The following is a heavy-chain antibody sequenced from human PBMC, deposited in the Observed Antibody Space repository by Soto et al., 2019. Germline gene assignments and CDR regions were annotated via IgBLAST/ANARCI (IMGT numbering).Heavy chain of an antibody. CDR1: GFTFSSYA. D-gene: IGHD1-26*01. CDR3: AKGQSGSYYYYGMDV. J-gene: IGHJ6*02. V-gene: IGHV3-23*01. Sequence: GGSLRLSCAASGFTFSSYAMSWVHQAPGKGLEWVSAISGSGGSTYYADSVKGRFTISRDNSKNTLYLQMNSLRAEDTAVYYCAKGQSGSYYYYGMDVWGQGTTVTVSS. CDR2: ISGSGGST.